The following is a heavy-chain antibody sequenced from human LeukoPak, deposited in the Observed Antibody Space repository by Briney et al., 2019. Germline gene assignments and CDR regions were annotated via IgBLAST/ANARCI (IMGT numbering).Heavy chain of an antibody. CDR1: SGSINNYY. CDR3: ARRYCPNGICCFDY. D-gene: IGHD2-8*01. CDR2: IYYSGST. Sequence: SETLSLTCTVSSGSINNYYWSWIRQPPGKGLEWIGYIYYSGSTNYNPSLKSRVTIAIDTSKMQFSPKLTSVTAADTAVYYCARRYCPNGICCFDYWGQGTLVTVSS. V-gene: IGHV4-59*01. J-gene: IGHJ4*02.